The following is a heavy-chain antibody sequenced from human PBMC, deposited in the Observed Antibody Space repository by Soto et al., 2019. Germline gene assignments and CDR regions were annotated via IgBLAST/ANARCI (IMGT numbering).Heavy chain of an antibody. Sequence: LRLSCAASGFTFTRYSMNWVRQAPGKGLEWVATSSDRRTGNTHYSDSVRGRFTLSRDYSRNILFLQMDSLRADDTALYYCTTWLTAHFDYWGRGTQVTVSS. CDR2: SSDRRTGNT. V-gene: IGHV3-21*04. D-gene: IGHD2-21*02. CDR1: GFTFTRYS. CDR3: TTWLTAHFDY. J-gene: IGHJ4*02.